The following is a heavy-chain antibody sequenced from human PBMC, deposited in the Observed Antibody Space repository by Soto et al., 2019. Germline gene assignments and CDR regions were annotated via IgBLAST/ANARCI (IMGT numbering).Heavy chain of an antibody. J-gene: IGHJ4*02. CDR1: GDTFTDYY. Sequence: QVQLMQSGAEVKKPGASVKVSCKASGDTFTDYYIHWVRQAPGQGLEWMGTVNPSGGHTTYAQHFLGRVTMTRDTSTSTLYMELTSLTSDDTAIYYGARWGHVVVVTAALDYWGQGTLVTVSS. D-gene: IGHD2-21*02. CDR2: VNPSGGHT. CDR3: ARWGHVVVVTAALDY. V-gene: IGHV1-46*01.